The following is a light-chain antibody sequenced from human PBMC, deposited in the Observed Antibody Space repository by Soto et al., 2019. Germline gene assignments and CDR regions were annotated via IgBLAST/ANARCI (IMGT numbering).Light chain of an antibody. CDR3: QQYDDWLRLT. Sequence: EIVLTQSPVTLSLSPLEISTLSFSGIQSVSSSYLAWYQQKPGQAPRLLIFGASYRATGIPARFSGSGSGTEFNLTISSLQSEDFAVYFCQQYDDWLRLTFGGGTKVDI. V-gene: IGKV3D-15*01. CDR1: QSVSSSY. CDR2: GAS. J-gene: IGKJ4*01.